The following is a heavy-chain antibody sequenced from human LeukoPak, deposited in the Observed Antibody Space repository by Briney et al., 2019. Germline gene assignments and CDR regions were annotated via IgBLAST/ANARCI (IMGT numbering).Heavy chain of an antibody. Sequence: PSETLSVTCTVSGGSISSSSYYWGWIRQPPGKGLEWIGSIYYSGSTYYNPSLKSRVTISVDTSKNQFSLKLSSVTAADTAVYYCAITGYRSSTDAFDIWGQGTMVTVSS. CDR1: GGSISSSSYY. CDR3: AITGYRSSTDAFDI. J-gene: IGHJ3*02. D-gene: IGHD6-13*01. V-gene: IGHV4-39*01. CDR2: IYYSGST.